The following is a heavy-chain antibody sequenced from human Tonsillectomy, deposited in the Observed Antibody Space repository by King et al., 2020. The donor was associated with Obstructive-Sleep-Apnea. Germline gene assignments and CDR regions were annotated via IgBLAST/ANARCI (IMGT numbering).Heavy chain of an antibody. D-gene: IGHD6-19*01. CDR1: GFTLGDFT. CDR3: TRDHGGWHAFDI. J-gene: IGHJ3*02. CDR2: IRSKAYGGTT. Sequence: VQLVESGGGLVQPGRSLRLSCTASGFTLGDFTMVWFRQAPGKGLEWVCFIRSKAYGGTTECAASVKGRFTISRDDSKGIAYLQLDSLKTEDTAMHYCTRDHGGWHAFDIWGQGTMVTVSS. V-gene: IGHV3-49*03.